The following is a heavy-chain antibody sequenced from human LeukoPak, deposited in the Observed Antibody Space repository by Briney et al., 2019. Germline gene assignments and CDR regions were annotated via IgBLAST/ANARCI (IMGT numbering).Heavy chain of an antibody. Sequence: PGGSLRLSCAASGFTFSSYSMNWVRQAPGKGLEWVSAISGSGGSTYYADSVKGRFTISRDNSKNTLYLQMNSLRAEDTAVYYCAKDVAVAGLYYFDYWGQGTLVTVSS. J-gene: IGHJ4*02. CDR2: ISGSGGST. V-gene: IGHV3-23*01. CDR3: AKDVAVAGLYYFDY. CDR1: GFTFSSYS. D-gene: IGHD6-19*01.